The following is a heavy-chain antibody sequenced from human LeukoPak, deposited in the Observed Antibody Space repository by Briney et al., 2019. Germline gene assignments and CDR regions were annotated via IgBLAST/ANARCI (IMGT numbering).Heavy chain of an antibody. CDR2: INPSGGST. J-gene: IGHJ5*02. CDR1: GYTFTSYA. Sequence: ASVKVSCKASGYTFTSYAMNWVRQAPGQGLEWMGIINPSGGSTSYAQKFQGRVTMTRDTSTSTVYMELSSLRSEDTAVYYCARDGFQGTIFGVVDWFDPWGQGTLVTVSS. V-gene: IGHV1-46*01. D-gene: IGHD3-3*01. CDR3: ARDGFQGTIFGVVDWFDP.